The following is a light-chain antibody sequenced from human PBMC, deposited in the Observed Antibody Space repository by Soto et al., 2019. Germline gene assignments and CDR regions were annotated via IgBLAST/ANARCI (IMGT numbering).Light chain of an antibody. CDR2: KAS. J-gene: IGKJ1*01. Sequence: DIQMTQSPSTLSASVGDRVTITCRASQSISNWLAWYQQKPGKAPKLLIYKASSLESGVPSRFSGSGSGTEFTLTLSSLQPDDFATYYCQQYNSYSPWTFGQGTKVDIK. CDR3: QQYNSYSPWT. V-gene: IGKV1-5*03. CDR1: QSISNW.